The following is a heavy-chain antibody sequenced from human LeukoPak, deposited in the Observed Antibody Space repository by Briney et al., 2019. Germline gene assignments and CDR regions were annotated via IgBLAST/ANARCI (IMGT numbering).Heavy chain of an antibody. CDR1: GFXFSNHG. CDR2: IWYDGSNK. Sequence: PGRSLTLSCGASGFXFSNHGIHWVRQAPGKGLEWAAVIWYDGSNKYYADSVEGRFTISRDNSKNTVYLQMNSLRAEDTAVYYCARDIRSIIMDVWGQGTTVIVSS. J-gene: IGHJ6*02. D-gene: IGHD6-6*01. CDR3: ARDIRSIIMDV. V-gene: IGHV3-33*01.